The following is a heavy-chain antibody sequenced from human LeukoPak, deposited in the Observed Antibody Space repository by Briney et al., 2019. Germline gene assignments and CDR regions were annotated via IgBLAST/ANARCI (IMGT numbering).Heavy chain of an antibody. V-gene: IGHV1-18*01. CDR2: ISAYNGNT. CDR1: GYTFTSYG. D-gene: IGHD3-10*01. J-gene: IGHJ4*02. CDR3: ARVEYYGSGSPLASYYFDY. Sequence: ASVKVSCKASGYTFTSYGISWVRQAPGQGLEWMGWISAYNGNTNYAQKLQGRVTMTTDTSTSTAYMELRSLRSDDTAVYYCARVEYYGSGSPLASYYFDYWGQGTLVTVSS.